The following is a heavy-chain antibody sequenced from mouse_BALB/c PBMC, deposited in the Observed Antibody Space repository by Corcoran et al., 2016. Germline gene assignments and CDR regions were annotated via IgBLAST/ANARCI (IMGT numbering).Heavy chain of an antibody. V-gene: IGHV9-3-1*01. Sequence: QIQLVQSGPELKKPGEPVKISCKASGYTFTNYGMNWVKQAPGKGLKWMGWINTYTGEPTYDDDFKGRFAFSLETSASTAYLQINNLKNEDTDTYFCARWDYYGSYAMDYWGQGTSVTVSS. CDR1: GYTFTNYG. J-gene: IGHJ4*01. D-gene: IGHD1-1*01. CDR2: INTYTGEP. CDR3: ARWDYYGSYAMDY.